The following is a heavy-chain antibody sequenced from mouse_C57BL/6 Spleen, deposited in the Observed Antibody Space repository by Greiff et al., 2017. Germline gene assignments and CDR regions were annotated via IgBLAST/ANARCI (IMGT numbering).Heavy chain of an antibody. Sequence: EVQLVESGGDLVKPGGSLKLSCAASGFTFSSYGMSWVRQTPDKRLEWVATISSGGSYTYYTYRVKGRFTISRDNAKNTLYLQMSSLTSEDTAMYYCALSWDVRDAMDYWGQGTSVTVSS. CDR2: ISSGGSYT. D-gene: IGHD4-1*01. CDR3: ALSWDVRDAMDY. V-gene: IGHV5-6*01. CDR1: GFTFSSYG. J-gene: IGHJ4*01.